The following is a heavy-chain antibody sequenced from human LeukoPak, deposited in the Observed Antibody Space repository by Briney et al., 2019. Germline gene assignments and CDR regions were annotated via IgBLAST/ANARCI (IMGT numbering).Heavy chain of an antibody. V-gene: IGHV3-53*04. CDR3: ARVPDFWSGYVDY. J-gene: IGHJ4*02. D-gene: IGHD3-3*01. CDR2: IYSGGST. Sequence: GGSLRLSCAASGFTFSSYAMSWVRQAPGKGLEWVSVIYSGGSTYYADSVKGRFTISRHNSKNTLYLQMNSLRAEDTAVYYCARVPDFWSGYVDYWGQGTLVTVSS. CDR1: GFTFSSYA.